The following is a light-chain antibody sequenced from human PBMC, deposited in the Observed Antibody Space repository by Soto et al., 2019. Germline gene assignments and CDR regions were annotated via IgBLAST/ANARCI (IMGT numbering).Light chain of an antibody. CDR1: QSVSSY. CDR3: QRRNNWPPT. J-gene: IGKJ1*01. V-gene: IGKV3-11*01. CDR2: DAS. Sequence: EIVLTQSPATLSLSPGERATLSCRASQSVSSYLAWYQQKPGQAPRLLIYDASNRATGIPARFSGSGSGTDFTLTISTLEPETFAVYYCQRRNNWPPTFGQGTKVEIK.